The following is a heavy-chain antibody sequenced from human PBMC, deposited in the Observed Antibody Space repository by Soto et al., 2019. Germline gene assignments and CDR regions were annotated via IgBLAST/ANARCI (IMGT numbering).Heavy chain of an antibody. CDR1: GFTFSGSA. J-gene: IGHJ5*02. V-gene: IGHV3-73*01. CDR3: TRRKITMVRGVIINHWFDP. D-gene: IGHD3-10*01. Sequence: LRLSCAASGFTFSGSAMHWVRQASGKGLEWVGRIRSKANSYATAYAASVKGRFTISRDDSKNTAYLQMNSLKTEDTAVYYCTRRKITMVRGVIINHWFDPWGQGTLVTVSS. CDR2: IRSKANSYAT.